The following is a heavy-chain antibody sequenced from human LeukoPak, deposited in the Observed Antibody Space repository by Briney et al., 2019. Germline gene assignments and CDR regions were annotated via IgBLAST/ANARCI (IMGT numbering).Heavy chain of an antibody. CDR2: IRSKANNYAT. CDR1: GFTFSGSA. CDR3: ATSLPPY. Sequence: QPGGSLRLSCVVSGFTFSGSAVHWVRQASGKGLEWVGRIRSKANNYATAYAASVKGRFTISRDDSKNTLYLQMNSLRAEDTAVYYCATSLPPYWGQGTLVTVSS. V-gene: IGHV3-73*01. J-gene: IGHJ4*02.